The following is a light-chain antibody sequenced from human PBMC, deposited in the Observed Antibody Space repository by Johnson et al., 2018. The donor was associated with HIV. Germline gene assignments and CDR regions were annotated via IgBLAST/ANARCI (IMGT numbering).Light chain of an antibody. J-gene: IGLJ1*01. V-gene: IGLV1-51*01. CDR2: DNN. Sequence: QSVLTQPPSVSAAPGQKVTISCSGSSSNIGNNYVSWYQQLPGTAPKLLIYDNNKRPSGIPDRFSGSKSGTSATLGITGLQTGDEAEYYCGTWESSLSGTDVFGTGTKVTVL. CDR3: GTWESSLSGTDV. CDR1: SSNIGNNY.